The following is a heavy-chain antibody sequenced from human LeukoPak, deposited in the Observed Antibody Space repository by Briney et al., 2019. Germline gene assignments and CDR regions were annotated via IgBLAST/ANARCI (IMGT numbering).Heavy chain of an antibody. CDR3: ATSFGPVIAAAGAGAD. V-gene: IGHV3-23*01. CDR2: ISGSGSST. CDR1: GFTFSSYA. D-gene: IGHD6-13*01. J-gene: IGHJ4*02. Sequence: GGSLRLSWAASGFTFSSYAMNWVRQAPGKGLEWVSVISGSGSSTYYADSVKGRFTISRDNSKNTLYLQMNSLRAEDTAVYYCATSFGPVIAAAGAGADWGQGTLVTVSS.